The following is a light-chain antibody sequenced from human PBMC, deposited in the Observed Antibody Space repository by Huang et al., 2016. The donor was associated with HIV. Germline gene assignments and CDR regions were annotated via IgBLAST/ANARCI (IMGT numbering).Light chain of an antibody. Sequence: ENLMTQSPSTLSVSPGESATLSCRASQSVFKNLAWYQQKPGQAPKLLIYGSSTRAAGSPASFSGSGSGTDFTLTISSLQSEDFAVYYCQQYNTSPRTFGQGTKVEV. V-gene: IGKV3-15*01. CDR1: QSVFKN. CDR3: QQYNTSPRT. J-gene: IGKJ1*01. CDR2: GSS.